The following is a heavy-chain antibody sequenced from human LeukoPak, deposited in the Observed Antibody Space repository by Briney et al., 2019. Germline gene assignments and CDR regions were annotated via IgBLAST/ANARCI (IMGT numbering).Heavy chain of an antibody. CDR2: ISGSGDST. V-gene: IGHV3-23*01. D-gene: IGHD6-25*01. CDR1: GFTFRDYA. Sequence: GGSLRLSCAASGFTFRDYAMIWVRQAPGKGLEWVSTISGSGDSTYYADSVKGRFTISRDNSKNTVSLHLNSLRAEDTALYYCAKGHYRSGVAGLDYWGQGPLVTVSS. CDR3: AKGHYRSGVAGLDY. J-gene: IGHJ4*02.